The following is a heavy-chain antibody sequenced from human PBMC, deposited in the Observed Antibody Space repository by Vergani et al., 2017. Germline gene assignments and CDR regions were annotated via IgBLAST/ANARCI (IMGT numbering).Heavy chain of an antibody. J-gene: IGHJ6*03. CDR1: GFTFSSYW. Sequence: EVQLVESGGGLVQPGGSLRHSCAASGFTFSSYWMSWVRQAPGKGLEWVANIKQDGSEKYYVDSVKGRFTISRDNAKNSLYLQMNSLRAEDTAVYYCARERGYCSSTSCYTYYYYYYMDVWGKGTTVTVSS. CDR2: IKQDGSEK. V-gene: IGHV3-7*03. CDR3: ARERGYCSSTSCYTYYYYYYMDV. D-gene: IGHD2-2*02.